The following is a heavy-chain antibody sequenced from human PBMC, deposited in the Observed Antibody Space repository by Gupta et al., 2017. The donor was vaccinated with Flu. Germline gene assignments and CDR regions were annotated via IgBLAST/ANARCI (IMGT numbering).Heavy chain of an antibody. CDR3: ARVDSYSSSRGYFDY. CDR2: IYYSGST. J-gene: IGHJ4*02. D-gene: IGHD6-6*01. CDR1: GGSIRSGGYY. Sequence: QVQLQESGPGLVKPSQTLSLTCTVSGGSIRSGGYYWSWIRQHPGKGWEWIGYIYYSGSTYYNPSLKSRVTISVDTSKNQFSLKLSSVTAADTAVYYCARVDSYSSSRGYFDYWGQGTLVTVSS. V-gene: IGHV4-31*03.